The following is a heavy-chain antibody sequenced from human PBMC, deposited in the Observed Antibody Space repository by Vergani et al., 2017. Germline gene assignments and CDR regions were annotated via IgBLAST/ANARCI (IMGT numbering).Heavy chain of an antibody. J-gene: IGHJ3*02. CDR2: ISGPGLST. CDR1: GFTFSNSA. Sequence: EVHLLESGGGLVQSGGSLRLSCAASGFTFSNSAVSWVRQAPGRGLAWVSSISGPGLSTYYADSVKGRFSISRDNSKNTVFLQMHSLRAEDTAIYYCVKDWGGYCSSTSCSPGAAFDIWGQGTMVTVSS. CDR3: VKDWGGYCSSTSCSPGAAFDI. V-gene: IGHV3-23*01. D-gene: IGHD2-2*01.